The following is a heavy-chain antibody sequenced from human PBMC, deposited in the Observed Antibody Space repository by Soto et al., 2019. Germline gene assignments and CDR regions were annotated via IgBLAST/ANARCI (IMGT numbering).Heavy chain of an antibody. V-gene: IGHV3-30*18. J-gene: IGHJ4*02. CDR1: GFIFSDYG. CDR3: AKGWAYLES. D-gene: IGHD1-26*01. CDR2: ISSDGNTK. Sequence: QVQLVESGGGVVQPGRSLRLFCAASGFIFSDYGMHWVRQAPGKGLEWVAVISSDGNTKYYRDSVKGRITISRDNSKNTRFLQLNSLRPEDTAFYSCAKGWAYLESWGQGTLVTVSS.